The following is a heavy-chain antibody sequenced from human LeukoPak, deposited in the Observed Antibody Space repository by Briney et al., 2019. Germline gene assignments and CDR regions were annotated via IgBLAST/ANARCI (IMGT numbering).Heavy chain of an antibody. Sequence: SETLSLTCAVYGGSFSGYYWSWIRQPPGKGLEWIGEINHSGSTNYNPSLKSRVTISVDTSKNQFSLKLSSVTAADTAVYYCARGEMITFGGVIANFDYWGQGTLVTVSS. D-gene: IGHD3-16*02. CDR3: ARGEMITFGGVIANFDY. V-gene: IGHV4-34*01. CDR2: INHSGST. CDR1: GGSFSGYY. J-gene: IGHJ4*02.